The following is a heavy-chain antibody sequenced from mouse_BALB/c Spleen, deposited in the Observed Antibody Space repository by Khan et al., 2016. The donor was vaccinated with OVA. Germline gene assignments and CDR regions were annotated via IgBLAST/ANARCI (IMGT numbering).Heavy chain of an antibody. CDR3: ARDRIDY. CDR2: INPTSGYT. J-gene: IGHJ2*01. CDR1: GYTFTTYW. V-gene: IGHV1-7*01. Sequence: QAQLKESGTELAKPGASVKMSCKASGYTFTTYWMHWVKQRPGQGLEWIGYINPTSGYTDYNEKFKDKATLSADKSSSTAYMQLSSLTSEDSAVYYCARDRIDYWGQGTTLTV.